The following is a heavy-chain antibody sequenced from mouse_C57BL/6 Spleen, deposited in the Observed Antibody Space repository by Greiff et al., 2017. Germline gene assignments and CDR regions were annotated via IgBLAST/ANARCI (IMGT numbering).Heavy chain of an antibody. V-gene: IGHV1-62-2*01. CDR3: ARHEDYGNWRDYYAMDY. CDR1: GYTFTEYT. CDR2: FYPGSGSI. D-gene: IGHD2-1*01. J-gene: IGHJ4*01. Sequence: QVQLQQSGAELVKPGASVKLSCKASGYTFTEYTIHWVKQRSGQGLEWIGWFYPGSGSIKYNEKFKDKATLTADKSSSTVYMELSRLTSEDSAVYFCARHEDYGNWRDYYAMDYWGQGTSVTVSS.